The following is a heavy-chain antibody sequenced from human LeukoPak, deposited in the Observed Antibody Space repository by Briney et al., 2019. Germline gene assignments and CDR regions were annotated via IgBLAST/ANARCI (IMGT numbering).Heavy chain of an antibody. CDR3: ARPVAAVGTDS. CDR1: GFTFSIYA. J-gene: IGHJ4*02. Sequence: GGSLRLSCAASGFTFSIYAMSWVRQAPGKGLEWVSTISGSGGTTYYADSVKGRFTISRDNSKNTLYLQMNSLRAEDTAVYYCARPVAAVGTDSWGQGTLVTVSS. D-gene: IGHD6-13*01. CDR2: ISGSGGTT. V-gene: IGHV3-23*01.